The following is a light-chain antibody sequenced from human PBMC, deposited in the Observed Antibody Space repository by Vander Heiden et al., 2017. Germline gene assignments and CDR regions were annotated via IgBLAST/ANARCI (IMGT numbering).Light chain of an antibody. CDR2: GNS. Sequence: SVLTQPPSVSGAPGQRVTISCTGSSSNIGAGYAVHWYQQLPGTAPKLLIYGNSNRPSGVPDRFSGSKSGTSASLAITGLQAEDEADYYCQSYDSSLSGLWVFGGGTKLTVL. CDR1: SSNIGAGYA. CDR3: QSYDSSLSGLWV. J-gene: IGLJ3*02. V-gene: IGLV1-40*01.